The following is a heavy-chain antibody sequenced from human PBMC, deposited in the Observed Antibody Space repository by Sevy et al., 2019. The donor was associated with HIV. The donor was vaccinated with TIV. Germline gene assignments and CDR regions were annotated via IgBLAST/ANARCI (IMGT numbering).Heavy chain of an antibody. J-gene: IGHJ4*02. V-gene: IGHV1-18*01. D-gene: IGHD3-10*01. CDR1: GYTFTSNG. Sequence: ASVKVSCKASGYTFTSNGITWVRQAPGQGLEWMGWIGLYNGNSNYGQKFRERVTMTTDTSTSTAYMELRSLGSDDTAVYYCARVPTYYYGSATYFDFWGQGSLVTVSS. CDR3: ARVPTYYYGSATYFDF. CDR2: IGLYNGNS.